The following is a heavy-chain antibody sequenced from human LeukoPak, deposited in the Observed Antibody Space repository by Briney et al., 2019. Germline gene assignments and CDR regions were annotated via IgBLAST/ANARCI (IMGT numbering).Heavy chain of an antibody. V-gene: IGHV4-4*07. CDR1: GDSISNYD. CDR3: ARAGYYYDSSGYPRWFDP. D-gene: IGHD3-22*01. J-gene: IGHJ5*02. CDR2: IYTSGST. Sequence: SETLSLTCTVSGDSISNYDWTWLRQPAGKGLEWIGRIYTSGSTNYNPSLKSRVTMSVDTSKNQFSLKLSSVTAADTAVYYCARAGYYYDSSGYPRWFDPWGQGTLVTVSS.